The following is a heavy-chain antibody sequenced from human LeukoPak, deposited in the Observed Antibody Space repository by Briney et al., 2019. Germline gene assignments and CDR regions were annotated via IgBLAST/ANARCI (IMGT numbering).Heavy chain of an antibody. CDR2: IYPGGSDT. Sequence: GESLKISCKGSGYIFSSYWIGWARRMPGEGVEWMGIIYPGGSDTRYSPPFQGQVTISADKSISTAYVQWNSLRASDTAMYYCARHRYYYDTRAYYIDYWGQGTLVTVSS. J-gene: IGHJ4*02. CDR3: ARHRYYYDTRAYYIDY. D-gene: IGHD3-22*01. V-gene: IGHV5-51*01. CDR1: GYIFSSYW.